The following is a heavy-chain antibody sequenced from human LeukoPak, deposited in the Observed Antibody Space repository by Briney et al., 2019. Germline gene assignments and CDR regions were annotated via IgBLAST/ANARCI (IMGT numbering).Heavy chain of an antibody. D-gene: IGHD3-10*01. Sequence: SETLSLTCAVYGGSFSGYYWSWIRQPPGKGLEWIGYISYSGSTNYNPSLKSRVTISVDTSKNQFSLKLSSVTAADTAVYYCARALRGYYFDYWGQGTLVTVSS. CDR1: GGSFSGYY. CDR3: ARALRGYYFDY. J-gene: IGHJ4*02. CDR2: ISYSGST. V-gene: IGHV4-59*01.